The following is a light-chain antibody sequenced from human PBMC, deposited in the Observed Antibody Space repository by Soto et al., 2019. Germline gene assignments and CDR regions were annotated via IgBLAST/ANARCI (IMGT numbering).Light chain of an antibody. Sequence: DIQLTQAPSTLSGAVRGSSTITCRASQNIRNLLAWYQQKPGKAPKPLISAASTLQSGIPSRFSGSGSGTDFTLTISSLQPEDVATYYCQKYNSAPRTFGQGTRLEIK. CDR2: AAS. V-gene: IGKV1-27*01. CDR1: QNIRNL. CDR3: QKYNSAPRT. J-gene: IGKJ5*01.